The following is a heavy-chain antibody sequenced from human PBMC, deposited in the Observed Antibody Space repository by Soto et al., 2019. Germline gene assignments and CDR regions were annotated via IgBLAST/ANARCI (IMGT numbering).Heavy chain of an antibody. CDR2: IIHIFGTA. CDR3: TSQPELDIVATISREYAFDI. D-gene: IGHD5-12*01. V-gene: IGHV1-69*12. CDR1: GGTFSSYA. Sequence: QVQLVQSGAAVKKPGSSVKVSCKASGGTFSSYAISWVRQAPGQGLEWVGGIIHIFGTANYAQKFQGRVTITADESKTRAYRELSRMRSENTAVYYCTSQPELDIVATISREYAFDIWGQGTMVTVSS. J-gene: IGHJ3*02.